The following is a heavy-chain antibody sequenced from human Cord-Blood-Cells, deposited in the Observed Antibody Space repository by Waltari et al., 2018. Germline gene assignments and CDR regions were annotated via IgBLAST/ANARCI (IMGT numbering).Heavy chain of an antibody. CDR1: GITVIRHY. CDR2: IYSGGST. Sequence: EVQPVVSGGGLIQPGGSMGLYCAALGITVIRHYMSWVPQAPGKGLEWVSVIYSGGSTYYADSVKGRFTISRDNSKNTLYLQMNSLRAEDTAVYYCAREAGTTYDYWGQGTLVTVSS. CDR3: AREAGTTYDY. J-gene: IGHJ4*02. V-gene: IGHV3-53*01. D-gene: IGHD1-7*01.